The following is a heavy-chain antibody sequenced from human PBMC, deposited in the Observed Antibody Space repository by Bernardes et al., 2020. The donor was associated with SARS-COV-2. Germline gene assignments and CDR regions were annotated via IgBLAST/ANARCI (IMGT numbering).Heavy chain of an antibody. CDR2: IKTDGTSP. CDR3: ARGALSGTYGVGDY. J-gene: IGHJ4*02. V-gene: IGHV3-74*01. CDR1: GFTFSNYW. Sequence: GGSLRLSCEATGFTFSNYWMHWVRQVPGEGLVWVSRIKTDGTSPSYADSVKGRFTISRDNAKNTLYLQMNSLRVEDTAVYYCARGALSGTYGVGDYWGQGTLVTVSS. D-gene: IGHD1-26*01.